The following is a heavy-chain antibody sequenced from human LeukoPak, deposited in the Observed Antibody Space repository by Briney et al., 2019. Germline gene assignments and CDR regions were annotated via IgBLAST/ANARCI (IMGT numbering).Heavy chain of an antibody. Sequence: GGSLRLSCAASGFTFNNYAMSWVRQAPGMGLEWLSTVSGNGGSTYYADSVKGRFTISRDNSKNTLSLQMNSLRAEDTAVYYCAKVGSVVIPATAGGHYWGQGTLVTVSS. CDR3: AKVGSVVIPATAGGHY. CDR2: VSGNGGST. V-gene: IGHV3-23*01. CDR1: GFTFNNYA. D-gene: IGHD2-2*01. J-gene: IGHJ4*02.